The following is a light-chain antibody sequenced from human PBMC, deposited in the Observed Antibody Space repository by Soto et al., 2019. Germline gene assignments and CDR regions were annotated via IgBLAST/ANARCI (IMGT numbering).Light chain of an antibody. CDR1: QTVEMW. J-gene: IGKJ1*01. Sequence: QRAQPASNRTSSARDSVVKGYRASQTVEMWMAWYQQKPGKAPKLLISDVSTLERGVPSRFSGSGSATEFTLTISGLQPDDVATYYCQQYKDYVYTFGQGTKVDIK. CDR3: QQYKDYVYT. CDR2: DVS. V-gene: IGKV1-5*01.